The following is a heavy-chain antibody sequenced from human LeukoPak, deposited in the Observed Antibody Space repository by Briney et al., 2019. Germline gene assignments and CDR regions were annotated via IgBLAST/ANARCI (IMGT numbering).Heavy chain of an antibody. J-gene: IGHJ3*02. D-gene: IGHD6-19*01. Sequence: ASVKVSCKASGYTFTSYGISWVRQAPGQGLEWMGWISAYNGNTNYAQKLQGRVTMTTDTSTSTAYMELRSLRSDDTAVYYCARGSSSGWYLDAFDIWGQGTMVTVSS. CDR3: ARGSSSGWYLDAFDI. CDR2: ISAYNGNT. V-gene: IGHV1-18*01. CDR1: GYTFTSYG.